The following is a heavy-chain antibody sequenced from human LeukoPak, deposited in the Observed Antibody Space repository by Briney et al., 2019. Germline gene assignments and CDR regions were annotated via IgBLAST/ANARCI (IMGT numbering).Heavy chain of an antibody. CDR2: INPKSGAR. Sequence: GASVKVSCKASGYTFTGYYMHWVRQAPGQGLEWMGLINPKSGARTSAPDFQGWPTITRDTSISSAYMELGRLRSDDTAVYYSARDIAGASHGAFDIWGQGTLVTVSS. CDR1: GYTFTGYY. V-gene: IGHV1-2*04. CDR3: ARDIAGASHGAFDI. D-gene: IGHD6-19*01. J-gene: IGHJ3*02.